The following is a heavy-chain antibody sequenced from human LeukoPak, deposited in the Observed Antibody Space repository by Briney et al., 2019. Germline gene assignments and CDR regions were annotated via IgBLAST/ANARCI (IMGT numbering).Heavy chain of an antibody. CDR3: ARPSYCVADNCGYWLDP. J-gene: IGHJ5*02. CDR1: GYTFTKYL. Sequence: GASVKVSCKTSGYTFTKYLIHWVRQAPGQGLEWMGPINPQGDITNYAQRFQGRITLTEDTSTSTVHMELSSLTSKDTAVYYCARPSYCVADNCGYWLDPWGPGTLVTVSS. D-gene: IGHD2-21*01. CDR2: INPQGDIT. V-gene: IGHV1-46*01.